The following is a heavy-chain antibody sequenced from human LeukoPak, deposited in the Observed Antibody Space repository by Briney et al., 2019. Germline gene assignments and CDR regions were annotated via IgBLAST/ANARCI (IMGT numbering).Heavy chain of an antibody. CDR2: LSSGDNT. Sequence: GGSLRLSCAASGFNVNSYYMSWVRQAPGRGLEWVSALSSGDNTHYADSVNGRFTISRDNSKNTLYLQMNSLRAEDTAVYYCAKDGVVGAPADYWGQGTLVTVSS. V-gene: IGHV3-53*01. CDR1: GFNVNSYY. D-gene: IGHD1-26*01. CDR3: AKDGVVGAPADY. J-gene: IGHJ4*02.